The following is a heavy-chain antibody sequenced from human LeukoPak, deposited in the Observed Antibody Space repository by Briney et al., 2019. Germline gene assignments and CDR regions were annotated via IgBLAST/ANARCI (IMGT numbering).Heavy chain of an antibody. J-gene: IGHJ5*02. V-gene: IGHV4-61*02. Sequence: SETLSLTCTVSGGSMSSGSYYWSWIRQPAGKGLEWIGRVYNSGTTNYNPSLKSRVTISLDTSKNQFSLKLSSVTAADTAVYFCAGQYSSNWYDDRGWFDPWGQGTLVTVSS. CDR1: GGSMSSGSYY. CDR3: AGQYSSNWYDDRGWFDP. CDR2: VYNSGTT. D-gene: IGHD6-13*01.